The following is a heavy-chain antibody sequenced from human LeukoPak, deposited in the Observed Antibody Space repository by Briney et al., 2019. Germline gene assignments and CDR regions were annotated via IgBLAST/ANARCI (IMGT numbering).Heavy chain of an antibody. J-gene: IGHJ4*02. D-gene: IGHD1-26*01. CDR2: IYKGGGT. Sequence: EGSLRLSCAASEFTVSTNYMTWVRQAPGKGLEWVSVIYKGGGTNYADSVKGRFTISRDNSENTLYLQMNSLRADDTAVYYCAGREVEYWGQGTLVTVSS. V-gene: IGHV3-66*01. CDR1: EFTVSTNY. CDR3: AGREVEY.